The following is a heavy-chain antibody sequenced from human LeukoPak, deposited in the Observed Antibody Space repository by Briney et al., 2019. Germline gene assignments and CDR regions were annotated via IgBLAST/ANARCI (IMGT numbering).Heavy chain of an antibody. J-gene: IGHJ4*02. Sequence: GGSLRLSCAASGFTFSSYWMSWVRQAPGKGLEWVANIKQDGSEKYYVDSVKGRFTISRDNAKNSLYLQMNSLRAEDTAVYYCAKAYGGYYGTLFDYWGQGTLVTVSS. D-gene: IGHD3-22*01. CDR2: IKQDGSEK. V-gene: IGHV3-7*01. CDR1: GFTFSSYW. CDR3: AKAYGGYYGTLFDY.